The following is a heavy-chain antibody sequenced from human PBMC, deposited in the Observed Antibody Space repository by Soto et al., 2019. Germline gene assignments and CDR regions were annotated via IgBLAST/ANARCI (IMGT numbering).Heavy chain of an antibody. D-gene: IGHD2-15*01. CDR2: ISSNGGST. Sequence: GGSLRLSCAASGVTCSSYTMHWVRQAPGKGLEYVSAISSNGGSTYYANSVKGRFTISRDNSKSTLYLQMGSLRAEDMAVYYCARASRGYCSGGSCYSPLLLAYYYYMDFWGKGT. V-gene: IGHV3-64*01. J-gene: IGHJ6*03. CDR3: ARASRGYCSGGSCYSPLLLAYYYYMDF. CDR1: GVTCSSYT.